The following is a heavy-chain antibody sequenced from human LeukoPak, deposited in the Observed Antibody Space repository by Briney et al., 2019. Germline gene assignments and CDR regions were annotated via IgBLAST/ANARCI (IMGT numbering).Heavy chain of an antibody. V-gene: IGHV1-8*01. CDR1: GYTFTSYD. Sequence: ASVKVSCNASGYTFTSYDINWVRQATGQGLEWMGWMNPNSGNTGYAQKFQGRVTMTRNTSISTAYMELSSLRSEDTAVYYWARGRRYMRSTSSNWFDPWGQGTLVTVSS. J-gene: IGHJ5*02. CDR3: ARGRRYMRSTSSNWFDP. D-gene: IGHD2-2*01. CDR2: MNPNSGNT.